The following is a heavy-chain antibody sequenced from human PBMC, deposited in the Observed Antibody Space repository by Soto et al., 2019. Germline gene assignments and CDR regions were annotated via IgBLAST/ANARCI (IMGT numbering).Heavy chain of an antibody. CDR2: ISWISANI. CDR1: GFTFDDYT. D-gene: IGHD2-2*01. Sequence: EVQLVESGGGLVQPGRSLRLSCAASGFTFDDYTMHWVRQAPGKGLEWVSGISWISANIGYADSVTGRFTISRDNAKNSLYLHMNSLRAEDTALYYCATAICSGTSCSNWFDPWGQGTLVTVSS. V-gene: IGHV3-9*01. CDR3: ATAICSGTSCSNWFDP. J-gene: IGHJ5*02.